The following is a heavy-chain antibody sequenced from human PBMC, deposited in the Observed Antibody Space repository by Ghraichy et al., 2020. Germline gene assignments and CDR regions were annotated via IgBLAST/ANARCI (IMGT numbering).Heavy chain of an antibody. J-gene: IGHJ4*02. D-gene: IGHD2-2*02. CDR2: IYARGST. CDR1: GGSISSYY. V-gene: IGHV4-4*07. Sequence: SETLSLTCTVSGGSISSYYWSWIRQPASKGLEWIGRIYARGSTNYNPSLKSRVTMSVDTSKNQFSLRLSSVTAADTAVYYCARVTWYCTTPTCYTFDYWGQGMLVTVSS. CDR3: ARVTWYCTTPTCYTFDY.